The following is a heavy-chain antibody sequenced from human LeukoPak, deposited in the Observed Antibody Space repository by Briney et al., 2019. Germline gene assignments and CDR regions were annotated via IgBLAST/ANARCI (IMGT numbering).Heavy chain of an antibody. CDR2: IFSGGSR. Sequence: GGSLRLSCAASGFTVSRNYMSWVRQAPGKGLEWASVIFSGGSRYYAESVKGRFTISRDTSRNTLFLQMNSLRAEDTAVYYCARDHNEVPAAITAYWGQGTLVTVSS. D-gene: IGHD2-2*01. CDR3: ARDHNEVPAAITAY. V-gene: IGHV3-53*01. CDR1: GFTVSRNY. J-gene: IGHJ4*02.